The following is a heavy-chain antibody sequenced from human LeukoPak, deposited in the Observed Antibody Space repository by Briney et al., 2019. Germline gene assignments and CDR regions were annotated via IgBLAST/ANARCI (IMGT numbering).Heavy chain of an antibody. CDR2: FYYSGGT. V-gene: IGHV4-39*01. J-gene: IGHJ5*02. Sequence: SETLSLTCTVFDDSISSSSYYWGWIRQPPGKGLEWLGSFYYSGGTYYNPSLKSRVTISVDTSNNQFSLKLSSVTATDTAVYYCARRSGFNWFDPWGQEPWSPSPQ. CDR1: DDSISSSSYY. D-gene: IGHD3-3*01. CDR3: ARRSGFNWFDP.